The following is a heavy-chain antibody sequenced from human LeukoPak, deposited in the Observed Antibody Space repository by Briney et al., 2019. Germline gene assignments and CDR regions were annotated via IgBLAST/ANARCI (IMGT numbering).Heavy chain of an antibody. Sequence: ASVKVSCKASGYTFTSYGISWVRQAPGQGLRGRGWFSAYNGNTNYAQKLQGRVTMTTDTSTSTAYMELRSLRSDDTAVYYCARAGGQWELLRDFDYWGQGTLVTVSS. V-gene: IGHV1-18*01. CDR1: GYTFTSYG. J-gene: IGHJ4*02. CDR3: ARAGGQWELLRDFDY. D-gene: IGHD1-26*01. CDR2: FSAYNGNT.